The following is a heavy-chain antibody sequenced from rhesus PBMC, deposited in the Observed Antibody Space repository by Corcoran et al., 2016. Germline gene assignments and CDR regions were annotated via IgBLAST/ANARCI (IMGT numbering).Heavy chain of an antibody. CDR2: IYGSGGTT. J-gene: IGHJ4*01. CDR3: ARDTGMTYYNIWTGPAAFDY. V-gene: IGHV4-106*01. Sequence: QVQLQESGPGLVKPSETLSLTCAVSGGSISDSYYWSWIRQPPGKGLEWIGYIYGSGGTTSTNPSPKSRVTISTDTSKNQFSLKLSSVTAADTAVYYCARDTGMTYYNIWTGPAAFDYWGQGVLVTVSS. CDR1: GGSISDSYY. D-gene: IGHD3-3*01.